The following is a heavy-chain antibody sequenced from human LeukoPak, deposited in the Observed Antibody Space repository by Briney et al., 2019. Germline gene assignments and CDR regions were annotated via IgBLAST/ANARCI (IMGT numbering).Heavy chain of an antibody. D-gene: IGHD3-9*01. CDR2: IIPIFGTA. Sequence: SVTVSCKASGYTFTGYYMHWVRQAPGQGLEWMGGIIPIFGTANYAQKFQGRVTITTDESTSTAYMELSSLRSEDTAVYYCARETGYYFDYWGQGTLVTVSS. J-gene: IGHJ4*02. CDR1: GYTFTGYY. CDR3: ARETGYYFDY. V-gene: IGHV1-69*05.